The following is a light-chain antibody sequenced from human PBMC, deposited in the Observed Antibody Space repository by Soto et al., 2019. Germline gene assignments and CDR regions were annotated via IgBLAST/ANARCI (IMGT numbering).Light chain of an antibody. Sequence: DIQLTQSPPTLSASVGDRVTITCRASQSINNWLAWYQQKPGKAPKLFIFKASTLESGVPSRFSGSGSGTEFTLSISSLQPDDFATYFCQQYESFPRTFGQGTKVEIK. J-gene: IGKJ1*01. CDR3: QQYESFPRT. CDR1: QSINNW. CDR2: KAS. V-gene: IGKV1-5*03.